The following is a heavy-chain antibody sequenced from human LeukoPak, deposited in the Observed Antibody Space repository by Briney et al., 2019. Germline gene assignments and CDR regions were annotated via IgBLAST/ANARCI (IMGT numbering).Heavy chain of an antibody. CDR3: ARRIAAAGTGWFDP. J-gene: IGHJ5*02. Sequence: SGTLSLTCAVSGGSISSSNWWSWVRQPPGKGLEWIGEIYHSGSTYYNPSLKSRVTISVDTSKNQFSLKLSSVTAADTAVYYCARRIAAAGTGWFDPRGQGTLVTVSS. V-gene: IGHV4-4*02. D-gene: IGHD6-13*01. CDR1: GGSISSSNW. CDR2: IYHSGST.